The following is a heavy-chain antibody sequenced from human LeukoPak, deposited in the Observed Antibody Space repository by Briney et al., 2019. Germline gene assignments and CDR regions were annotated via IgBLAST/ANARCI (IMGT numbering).Heavy chain of an antibody. CDR2: ISGSGANT. D-gene: IGHD3-10*01. J-gene: IGHJ4*02. CDR1: GFTFSSCA. V-gene: IGHV3-23*01. Sequence: GGSLRLSCAASGFTFSSCALSWVRLAPGKGLEWVSSISGSGANTYYADFVQGRFTVSRDNSRNTLYLQMNSLRADDTAVYCCAGRDYSGSGTYYNPLDYWGQGTLVTVSS. CDR3: AGRDYSGSGTYYNPLDY.